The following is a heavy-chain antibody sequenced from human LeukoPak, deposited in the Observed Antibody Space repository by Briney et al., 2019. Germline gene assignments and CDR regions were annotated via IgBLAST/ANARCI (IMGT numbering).Heavy chain of an antibody. V-gene: IGHV1-2*02. CDR2: INPNSGGT. J-gene: IGHJ4*02. CDR1: GYTFTGYY. D-gene: IGHD3-22*01. CDR3: ARVHDSSGYYHGDY. Sequence: ASVKVFCKASGYTFTGYYMHWVRQAPGQGLEWMGWINPNSGGTNYAQKFQGRVTMTRDTSISTAHMELSRLRSDDTAVYYCARVHDSSGYYHGDYWGQGTLVTVSS.